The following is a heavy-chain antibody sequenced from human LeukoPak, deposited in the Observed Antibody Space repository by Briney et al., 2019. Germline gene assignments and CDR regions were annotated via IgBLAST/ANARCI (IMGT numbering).Heavy chain of an antibody. J-gene: IGHJ4*02. Sequence: PGGSLRLSCAASGFTVSSNYMSWVRQAPGKGLEWVSVIYSGGSTYYADSVKGRFTISRDNSKNTLYLQMNSLRAEDTAVYYCARGYSGYDLRFDYWGQGTLVTVSS. D-gene: IGHD5-12*01. CDR2: IYSGGST. CDR1: GFTVSSNY. V-gene: IGHV3-53*01. CDR3: ARGYSGYDLRFDY.